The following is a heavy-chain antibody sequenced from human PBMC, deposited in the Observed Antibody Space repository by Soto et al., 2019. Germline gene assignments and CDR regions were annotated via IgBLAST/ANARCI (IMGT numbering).Heavy chain of an antibody. V-gene: IGHV3-23*01. CDR1: GITFSTYA. J-gene: IGHJ6*02. CDR2: IGSNGADK. D-gene: IGHD4-17*01. Sequence: PGGSLRLSCAASGITFSTYATSWVRRAPGKGLEWVSTIGSNGADKQYADFVKGRFTVSRDSSKSTLSLQMNSLRAEDTAVYYCAADYLRHKSINGYYCSYGMDVWGPGTTLTI. CDR3: AADYLRHKSINGYYCSYGMDV.